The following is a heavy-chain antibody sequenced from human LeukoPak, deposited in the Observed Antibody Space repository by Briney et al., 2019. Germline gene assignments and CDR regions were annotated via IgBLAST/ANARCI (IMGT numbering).Heavy chain of an antibody. D-gene: IGHD1-26*01. CDR1: GYTFTFYC. CDR3: ARGHVGGSYSDRYNYYGLDV. V-gene: IGHV1-2*06. J-gene: IGHJ6*02. Sequence: ASVKVSCKASGYTFTFYCMQWVRQAPGQGLEWMGRLNPNSGGTDYARKFQGRVTMTRDTSISTAYMELSRLRSDDTAVYYCARGHVGGSYSDRYNYYGLDVWGQGTTVTVSS. CDR2: LNPNSGGT.